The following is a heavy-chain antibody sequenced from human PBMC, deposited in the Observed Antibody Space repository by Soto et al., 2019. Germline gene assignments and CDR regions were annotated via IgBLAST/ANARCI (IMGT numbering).Heavy chain of an antibody. CDR1: GYTFTNDG. CDR2: VGPYNGNT. CDR3: ARCYCSLGSCYTCWHFDL. D-gene: IGHD2-15*01. V-gene: IGHV1-18*04. Sequence: QVQLVQSGAEVKKPGASVRVSCKASGYTFTNDGISWVRQAPGQGLEWMGWVGPYNGNTDHAQNFQGRVTMTTDTSTNTAYMELGSLRSDDTALYYCARCYCSLGSCYTCWHFDLWGRGTLVTVSS. J-gene: IGHJ2*01.